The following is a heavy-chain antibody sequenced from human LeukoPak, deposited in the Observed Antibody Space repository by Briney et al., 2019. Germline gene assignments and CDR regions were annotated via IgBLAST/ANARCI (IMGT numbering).Heavy chain of an antibody. CDR1: GGTFSSYA. CDR3: ARSRDTAMELDY. CDR2: IVPIFGAA. Sequence: SVKVSCKASGGTFSSYAISWVRQAPGQGLEWMGGIVPIFGAANYAQKFQGRVTITTDESTSTAYMELSSLRSEDTAVYYCARSRDTAMELDYWGQGTLVTVSS. J-gene: IGHJ4*02. V-gene: IGHV1-69*05. D-gene: IGHD5-18*01.